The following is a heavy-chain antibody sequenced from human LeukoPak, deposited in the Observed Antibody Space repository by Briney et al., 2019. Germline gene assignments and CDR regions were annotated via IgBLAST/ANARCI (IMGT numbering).Heavy chain of an antibody. V-gene: IGHV1-46*01. CDR3: ARVLLTATGSFYFDS. Sequence: ASVKVSCKASGYTFTGYYMHWLRQAPGQGLEWMGIINPSGGSTSYAHTFQGRVTMSRGTSTSTVYMELSSVRSEDTAVYYCARVLLTATGSFYFDSWGQGTLVAVSS. CDR2: INPSGGST. D-gene: IGHD6-13*01. CDR1: GYTFTGYY. J-gene: IGHJ4*02.